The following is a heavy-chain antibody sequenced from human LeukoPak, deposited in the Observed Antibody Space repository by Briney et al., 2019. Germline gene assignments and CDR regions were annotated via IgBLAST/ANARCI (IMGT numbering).Heavy chain of an antibody. Sequence: LSLTCTVSGGSISSSSYYWGWIRQAPGKGLEWVSYISSSGSTIYYADSVKGRFTISRDNAKNSLYLQMNSLRAEDTAVYYCARDQSGSFDYWGQGTLVTVSS. CDR1: GGSISSSSYY. J-gene: IGHJ4*02. CDR3: ARDQSGSFDY. D-gene: IGHD3-10*01. V-gene: IGHV3-11*04. CDR2: ISSSGSTI.